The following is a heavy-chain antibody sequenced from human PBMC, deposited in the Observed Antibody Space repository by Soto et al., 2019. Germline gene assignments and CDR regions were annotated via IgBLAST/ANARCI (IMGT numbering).Heavy chain of an antibody. J-gene: IGHJ4*02. CDR1: GFTFSSYA. CDR2: ISYDGSNK. V-gene: IGHV3-30-3*01. Sequence: QVQLVESGGGVVQPGRSLRLSCAASGFTFSSYAMHWVRQAPGKGLEWVAVISYDGSNKYYADSVKGRFTISRDNSKNPLYLQMNSLRAEDTAVYYCARDLGLYWGQGTLVTVSS. CDR3: ARDLGLY.